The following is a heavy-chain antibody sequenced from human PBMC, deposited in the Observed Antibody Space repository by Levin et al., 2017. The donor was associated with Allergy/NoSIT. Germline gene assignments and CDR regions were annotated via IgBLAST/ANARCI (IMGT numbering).Heavy chain of an antibody. Sequence: WASVKVSCKASGYTFTNYAMQWVRQAPGERLEWMGWINAGNGNKRYSEKLQGRVFITRDTSASTVYMEVTNLRSEDTAVYFCARGARYNTLTGFRTERGFDIWGQGTVVTVSS. CDR2: INAGNGNK. V-gene: IGHV1-3*01. J-gene: IGHJ3*02. CDR1: GYTFTNYA. D-gene: IGHD3-9*01. CDR3: ARGARYNTLTGFRTERGFDI.